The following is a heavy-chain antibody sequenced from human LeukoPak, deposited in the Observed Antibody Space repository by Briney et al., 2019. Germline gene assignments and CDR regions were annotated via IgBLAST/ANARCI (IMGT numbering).Heavy chain of an antibody. CDR1: GFTFSSYA. CDR3: AKAPLSLGVVILN. D-gene: IGHD3-3*01. V-gene: IGHV3-23*01. CDR2: ISGSGGST. J-gene: IGHJ4*02. Sequence: PGRSLRLSCAASGFTFSSYAMSWVRQAPGKGLEWVSAISGSGGSTYYADSVKGRFTISRDNSKNTLYLQMNSLRAEDTAVYYCAKAPLSLGVVILNWGQGTLVTVSS.